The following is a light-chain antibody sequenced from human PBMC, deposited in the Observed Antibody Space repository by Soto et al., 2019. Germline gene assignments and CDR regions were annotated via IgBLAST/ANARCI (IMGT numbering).Light chain of an antibody. CDR2: DAS. Sequence: ALQLTQSPSSLSASVGDRVTITCRASQGISSALAWYQQKPGKAPKLLIYDASSLESGVPPRFSGSGSGTDFTLTISSLQPEDFATYYCQQFNNYLYTFGQGTKLEIK. CDR1: QGISSA. V-gene: IGKV1D-13*01. J-gene: IGKJ2*01. CDR3: QQFNNYLYT.